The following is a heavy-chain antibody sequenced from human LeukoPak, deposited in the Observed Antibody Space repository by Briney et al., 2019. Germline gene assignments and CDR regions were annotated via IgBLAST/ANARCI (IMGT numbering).Heavy chain of an antibody. D-gene: IGHD6-19*01. CDR3: ARDNSIHQWLWTSLDY. V-gene: IGHV3-30*03. J-gene: IGHJ4*02. CDR1: GFTFSSYG. Sequence: TGGSLRLSCAAPGFTFSSYGMHWVRQAPGKGLEGVAVISYDGSNKYYADSVKGRFTISRDNSKNTLYLQMNSLRAEDTAVYYCARDNSIHQWLWTSLDYWGQGTLVTVSS. CDR2: ISYDGSNK.